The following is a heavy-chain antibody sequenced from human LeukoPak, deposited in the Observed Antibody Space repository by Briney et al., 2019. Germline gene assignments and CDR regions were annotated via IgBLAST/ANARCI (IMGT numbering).Heavy chain of an antibody. V-gene: IGHV1-46*01. CDR3: ARTAARRFDY. CDR2: INPTGGST. CDR1: GYTFPSYF. D-gene: IGHD6-6*01. J-gene: IGHJ4*02. Sequence: DSVKVSCKASGYTFPSYFMHWVRQAPGQALEWMGIINPTGGSTTYAQKFQGRVTMTRDTSTSTVYMELSSLRSDDTAVFYCARTAARRFDYWGQGTLVTVSS.